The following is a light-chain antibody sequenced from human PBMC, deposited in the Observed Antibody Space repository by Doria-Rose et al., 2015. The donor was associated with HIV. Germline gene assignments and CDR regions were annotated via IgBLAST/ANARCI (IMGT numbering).Light chain of an antibody. CDR2: AAS. CDR1: QTVSTY. V-gene: IGKV1-39*01. CDR3: QQTYSSPPWT. J-gene: IGKJ1*01. Sequence: DIRLTQSPSSLPASIGDRVTITCRASQTVSTYLNWFQQEPGKAPKLLIYAASRLQSGVPSRSSGSGSGTDFTLTISGLQPGDFATYYCQQTYSSPPWTFGQGTKVEMK.